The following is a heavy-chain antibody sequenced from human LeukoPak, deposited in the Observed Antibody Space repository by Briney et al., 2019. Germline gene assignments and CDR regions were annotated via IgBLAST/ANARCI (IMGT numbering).Heavy chain of an antibody. D-gene: IGHD4-11*01. Sequence: PSETLSLTCTVSGYSISSGYYWGWIRQPPGKGLEWIGSIYHSGSTYYNPALKSRVTISVDKSKNQFSLKLSSVPAADTAVYYCARILDTVNGDWFDPWGQGTLVTVSS. J-gene: IGHJ5*02. CDR3: ARILDTVNGDWFDP. CDR2: IYHSGST. CDR1: GYSISSGYY. V-gene: IGHV4-38-2*02.